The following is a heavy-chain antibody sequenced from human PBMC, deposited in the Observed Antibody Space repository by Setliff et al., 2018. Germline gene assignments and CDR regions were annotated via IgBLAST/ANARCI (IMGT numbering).Heavy chain of an antibody. CDR2: IWDDGGNK. CDR3: ARTCSGSGCYAGLES. CDR1: GFTFSNYW. Sequence: QAGGSLRLSCAASGFTFSNYWMSWVRQAPGKGLEWVAVIWDDGGNKYHADSVKGRFTISRDNSKNTLYLQMNSLRPEDTAVYYCARTCSGSGCYAGLESWGQGTPVTVSS. V-gene: IGHV3-33*08. J-gene: IGHJ4*02. D-gene: IGHD2-15*01.